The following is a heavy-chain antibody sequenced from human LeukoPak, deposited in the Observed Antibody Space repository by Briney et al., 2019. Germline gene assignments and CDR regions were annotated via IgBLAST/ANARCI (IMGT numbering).Heavy chain of an antibody. CDR3: ARDRRLVTAIPSAFDI. CDR1: GGSFSGYY. V-gene: IGHV4-34*01. Sequence: SETLSLTCAVYGGSFSGYYWSWIRQPLGKGLEWIGEINHSGSTYYNPSLKSRVTISVDTSKNQFSLKLSSVTAADTAVYFCARDRRLVTAIPSAFDIRGQGTMVTVSS. J-gene: IGHJ3*02. CDR2: INHSGST. D-gene: IGHD2-21*02.